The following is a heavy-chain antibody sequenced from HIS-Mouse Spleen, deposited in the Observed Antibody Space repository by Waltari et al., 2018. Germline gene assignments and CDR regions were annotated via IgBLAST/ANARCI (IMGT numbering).Heavy chain of an antibody. CDR2: IDWDDDK. CDR3: ARIAEGYSSGWYAFDY. D-gene: IGHD6-19*01. CDR1: GFSLRTSGMC. V-gene: IGHV2-70*15. J-gene: IGHJ4*02. Sequence: QVTLRESGPALVNPTQTLTLTCPFSGFSLRTSGMCVSWIRQPPGKALECLARIDWDDDKYYSTSLKTRLTISKDTSKNQVVLTMTNMDPVDTATYYCARIAEGYSSGWYAFDYWGQGTLVTVSS.